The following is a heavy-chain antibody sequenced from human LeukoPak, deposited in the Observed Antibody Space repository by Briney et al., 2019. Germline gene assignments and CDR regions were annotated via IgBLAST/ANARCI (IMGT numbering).Heavy chain of an antibody. J-gene: IGHJ4*02. CDR3: ARVGYSSSSDY. D-gene: IGHD6-6*01. V-gene: IGHV3-23*01. Sequence: GGSLRLSCAASGFTFSSYAMSWVRQAPGKGLEWVSAISGSGGSTYYADSVKGRFTISRDNAKNSLYLQMNSLRAEDTAVYYCARVGYSSSSDYWGQGTLVTVSS. CDR2: ISGSGGST. CDR1: GFTFSSYA.